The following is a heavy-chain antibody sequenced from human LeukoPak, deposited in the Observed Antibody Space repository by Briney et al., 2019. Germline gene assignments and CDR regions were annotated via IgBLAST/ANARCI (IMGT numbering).Heavy chain of an antibody. D-gene: IGHD3-3*01. CDR2: IRYDGSNK. CDR3: AKDEKFKLRFLEWLLPFDY. CDR1: GFTFSSYG. J-gene: IGHJ4*02. Sequence: GGSLGLSCAASGFTFSSYGMHWVRQAPGKGLEWAAFIRYDGSNKYYADSVKVRFTISRDNSKNTLYLQINSLRAEDTAVYYCAKDEKFKLRFLEWLLPFDYWGQGTLVTVSS. V-gene: IGHV3-30*02.